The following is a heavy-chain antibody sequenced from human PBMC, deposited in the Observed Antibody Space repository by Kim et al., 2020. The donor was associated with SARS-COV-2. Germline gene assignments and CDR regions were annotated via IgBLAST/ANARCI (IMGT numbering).Heavy chain of an antibody. CDR3: ARDPRTFSGYFDR. V-gene: IGHV3-33*01. J-gene: IGHJ1*01. Sequence: GGSLRLSCAASGFTFSNYGMHWVRKAPGKGLEWVAGVWYDGTNEDYVASVKGRFTITRDNSKDRLYVQMNSLRVEDTAVYYCARDPRTFSGYFDRWGQGTVVTVSS. CDR1: GFTFSNYG. D-gene: IGHD3-9*01. CDR2: VWYDGTNE.